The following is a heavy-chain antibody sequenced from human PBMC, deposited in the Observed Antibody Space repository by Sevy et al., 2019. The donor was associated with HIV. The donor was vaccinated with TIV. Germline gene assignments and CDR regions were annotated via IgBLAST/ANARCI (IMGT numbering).Heavy chain of an antibody. CDR1: GHTFSDYY. J-gene: IGHJ4*02. V-gene: IGHV1-2*02. CDR3: ATEYSYDY. Sequence: ASVKVSCKASGHTFSDYYIQWVRQAPGQGLEWMGWINSNSGAISYAQKFQGRVTMTSDTSISTFYMELSRLRSDDTAVYYCATEYSYDYWGQGTLVTVSS. CDR2: INSNSGAI. D-gene: IGHD4-4*01.